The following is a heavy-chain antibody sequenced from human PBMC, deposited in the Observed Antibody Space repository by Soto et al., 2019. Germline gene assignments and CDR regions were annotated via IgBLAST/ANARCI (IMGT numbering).Heavy chain of an antibody. CDR3: AGGTSSWFDY. J-gene: IGHJ4*02. D-gene: IGHD6-13*01. CDR1: GGSISRDGYY. CDR2: IYYTGIT. V-gene: IGHV4-31*03. Sequence: SETLSLTCTVSGGSISRDGYYWTWIRQHPGKGLEWIVYIYYTGITHYNPSLKSRVTISIDTSNNQFSLTVNSVTVADSAVYYCAGGTSSWFDYWGQGTRVTVSS.